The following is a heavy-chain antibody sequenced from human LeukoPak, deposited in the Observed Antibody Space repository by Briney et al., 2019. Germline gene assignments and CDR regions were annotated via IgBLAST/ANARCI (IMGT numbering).Heavy chain of an antibody. CDR2: ISGSGGST. V-gene: IGHV3-23*01. CDR3: ASGGINYYDSSGYYYPPDTTFHY. J-gene: IGHJ4*02. Sequence: GGSLRLSCAASGFTFSSYAMSWVRQAPGKGLEWVSLISGSGGSTYYADSVKGRFTISRDNSKNTLYLQMNSLRAEDTAVYYCASGGINYYDSSGYYYPPDTTFHYWGQGTLVTVSS. CDR1: GFTFSSYA. D-gene: IGHD3-22*01.